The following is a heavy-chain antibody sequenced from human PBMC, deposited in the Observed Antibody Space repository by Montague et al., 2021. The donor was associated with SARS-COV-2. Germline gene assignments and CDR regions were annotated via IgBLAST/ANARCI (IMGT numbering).Heavy chain of an antibody. CDR1: GFTFNNYG. CDR2: ISYDGSIR. CDR3: ARSGGILHFRASLAQLSD. V-gene: IGHV3-30*04. D-gene: IGHD1-14*01. Sequence: LRLSCAASGFTFNNYGFHWVRQAPGKGLQWVALISYDGSIRHYADSVKGRFTISRDQSKNTLYLQMDSLRPEDTAVYLCARSGGILHFRASLAQLSDWGQGVLVTVSS. J-gene: IGHJ4*02.